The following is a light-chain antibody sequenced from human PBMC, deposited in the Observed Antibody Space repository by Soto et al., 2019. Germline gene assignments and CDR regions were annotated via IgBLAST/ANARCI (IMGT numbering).Light chain of an antibody. CDR3: CSYAGSSTFLFV. V-gene: IGLV2-23*03. Sequence: QSALTQPASVSGSPGQSITISCTGTSSDVGSYNLVSWYQQHPGKAPKLMIYEGSKRPSGVSNRFSGSKSGNKASLTISGLQAEDEADYYCCSYAGSSTFLFVFGTGTKVPVL. CDR1: SSDVGSYNL. CDR2: EGS. J-gene: IGLJ1*01.